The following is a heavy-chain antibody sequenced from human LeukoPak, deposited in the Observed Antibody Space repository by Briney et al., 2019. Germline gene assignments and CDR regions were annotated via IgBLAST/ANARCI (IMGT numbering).Heavy chain of an antibody. CDR3: ARELRGYNRLRTYYYYMDV. J-gene: IGHJ6*03. V-gene: IGHV3-23*01. D-gene: IGHD5-24*01. Sequence: GGSLRLSCSASGFTFNNYAMSWVRQAPGKGLEWVSGISASGVITWYADSVKGRFTVSRDNSKSTLYLQMNSLKTEDTAVYYCARELRGYNRLRTYYYYMDVWGKGTTVTVSS. CDR2: ISASGVIT. CDR1: GFTFNNYA.